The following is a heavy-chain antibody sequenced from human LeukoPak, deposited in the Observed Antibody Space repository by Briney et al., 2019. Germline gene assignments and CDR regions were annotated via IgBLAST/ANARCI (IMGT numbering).Heavy chain of an antibody. D-gene: IGHD7-27*01. CDR3: VRDRELGY. J-gene: IGHJ4*02. CDR1: SGSISSGRYY. Sequence: SQTLSLTCTVSSGSISSGRYYWRWIRQPAGKGLEWIGRIDISGSTYYNPSLKSRVTISVDMSKNQFSLKLNSVTAADTAVYYCVRDRELGYWGQGILVTVSS. CDR2: IDISGST. V-gene: IGHV4-61*02.